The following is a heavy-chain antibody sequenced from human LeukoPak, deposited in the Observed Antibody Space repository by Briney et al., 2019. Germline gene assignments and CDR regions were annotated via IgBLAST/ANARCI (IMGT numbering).Heavy chain of an antibody. Sequence: PGGSLRLSCAASGFTFSSYAMSWVRQAPGKGLEWVSAISGSGGSTYYADSVKGRFTISRDNSKNTLYLQMNSLRAEDTAVYYCAKITLPAAGTLYYFDYWGQGTLVTVSS. CDR3: AKITLPAAGTLYYFDY. V-gene: IGHV3-23*01. J-gene: IGHJ4*02. CDR2: ISGSGGST. D-gene: IGHD6-13*01. CDR1: GFTFSSYA.